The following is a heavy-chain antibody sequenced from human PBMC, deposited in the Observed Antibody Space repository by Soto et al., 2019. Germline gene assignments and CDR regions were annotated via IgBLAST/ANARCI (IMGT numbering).Heavy chain of an antibody. V-gene: IGHV5-10-1*01. CDR1: GYSFTSYW. CDR3: ARLQVVMELNGMDV. D-gene: IGHD2-15*01. Sequence: GESLKISCKGSGYSFTSYWSSWVRQMTGKGLEWMGRIDPSDSYINYSPSFQGHVTISADKSISTAYLQWSSLKASDTAMYYCARLQVVMELNGMDVWGQGTTVTVSS. J-gene: IGHJ6*02. CDR2: IDPSDSYI.